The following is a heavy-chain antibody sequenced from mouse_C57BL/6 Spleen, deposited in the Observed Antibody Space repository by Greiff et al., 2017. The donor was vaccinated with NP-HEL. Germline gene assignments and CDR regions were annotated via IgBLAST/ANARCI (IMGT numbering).Heavy chain of an antibody. CDR3: ARQYGYGDYYAMDY. Sequence: VQRVESGPGLVAPSQSLSITCTVSGFSLTSYGVHWVRQPPGKGLEWLVVIWSDGSTTYNSALKSRLSISKDNSKSQVFLKMNSLQTDDTAMYYCARQYGYGDYYAMDYWGQGTSVTVSS. V-gene: IGHV2-6-1*01. D-gene: IGHD2-2*01. CDR1: GFSLTSYG. J-gene: IGHJ4*01. CDR2: IWSDGST.